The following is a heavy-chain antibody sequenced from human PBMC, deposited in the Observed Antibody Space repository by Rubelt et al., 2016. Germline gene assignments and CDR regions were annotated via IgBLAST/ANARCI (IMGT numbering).Heavy chain of an antibody. CDR3: ARPSDYGDYIGY. Sequence: QLQLQESGPGPVKPSETLSLTCTVSGGSIRSSTYYWAWIRQPPGKGLEWIGYIYYSGGTDYNPSLKSRVTMSVDTSKNQFSLKLTSVTAADTAVYYCARPSDYGDYIGYWGRGTPVTVSS. D-gene: IGHD4-17*01. CDR2: IYYSGGT. J-gene: IGHJ4*02. V-gene: IGHV4-39*01. CDR1: GGSIRSSTYY.